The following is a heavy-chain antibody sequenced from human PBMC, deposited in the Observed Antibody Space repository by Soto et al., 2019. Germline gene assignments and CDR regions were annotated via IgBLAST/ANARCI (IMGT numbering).Heavy chain of an antibody. D-gene: IGHD6-13*01. J-gene: IGHJ4*02. Sequence: SETLSLTCTVSGGSISSGDYYWSLIRQPPGMGLEWIGNIYYSGSTYYNPSLKSRVTISVDTSKNQFSLKLSSVTAADTAVYYCASRHSSPYFDYWGQGTLVTVS. CDR2: IYYSGST. CDR3: ASRHSSPYFDY. CDR1: GGSISSGDYY. V-gene: IGHV4-30-4*08.